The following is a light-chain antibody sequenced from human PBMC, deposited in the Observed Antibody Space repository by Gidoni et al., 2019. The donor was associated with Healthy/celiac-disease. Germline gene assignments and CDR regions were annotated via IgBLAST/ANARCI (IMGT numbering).Light chain of an antibody. V-gene: IGLV3-1*01. CDR2: QDS. CDR1: KLGDKY. Sequence: SYELTPPPSVSVSPGQTASITCSGDKLGDKYACWYQQKPGQSPLLVIYQDSKRPSGIPERFSGSNSGNTATLTISGTQAMDEADYYCQAWDSSTRVVFGGGTKLTVL. J-gene: IGLJ2*01. CDR3: QAWDSSTRVV.